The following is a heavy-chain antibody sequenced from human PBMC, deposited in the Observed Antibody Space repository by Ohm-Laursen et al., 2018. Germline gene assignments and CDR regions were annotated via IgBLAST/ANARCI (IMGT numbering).Heavy chain of an antibody. CDR3: ARGPMSDSSGYYRLDY. V-gene: IGHV4-4*07. D-gene: IGHD3-22*01. Sequence: SDTLSLTCTVSGGSISSYYWSWIRQPAGKGLEWIGRIYTSGSTNYNPSLKSRVTMSVDTSKNQFSLKLSSVTAADTAVYYCARGPMSDSSGYYRLDYWGQGTLVTVSS. CDR1: GGSISSYY. CDR2: IYTSGST. J-gene: IGHJ4*02.